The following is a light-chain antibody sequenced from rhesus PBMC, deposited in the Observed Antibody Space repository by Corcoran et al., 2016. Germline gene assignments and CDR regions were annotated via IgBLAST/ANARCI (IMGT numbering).Light chain of an antibody. CDR1: ENVNSF. CDR3: QHGYGTPWT. J-gene: IGKJ1*01. CDR2: EAY. Sequence: DIQMTQSPSSLSASVGDRVTITCRASENVNSFLNWYQQKPGKAPKLLIYEAYTLRSGVPARFSGSGSGTDYTFTISSLQPEDVATYYCQHGYGTPWTFGQGTKVEIK. V-gene: IGKV1-74*01.